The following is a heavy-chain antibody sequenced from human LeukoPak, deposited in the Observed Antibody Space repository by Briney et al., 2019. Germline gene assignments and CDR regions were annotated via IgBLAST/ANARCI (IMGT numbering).Heavy chain of an antibody. CDR3: VRDQYSSTWYRGAFDV. J-gene: IGHJ3*01. V-gene: IGHV3-74*01. D-gene: IGHD6-13*01. CDR1: GFTFTTSW. CDR2: IESDGTST. Sequence: PGGSLRLSCAASGFTFTTSWMHWFRQAPGKGLVWVSRIESDGTSTTYADSVKGRFTISRDNAKNTLYLQTNSLRAEDTAVYYCVRDQYSSTWYRGAFDVWGQGTMVSVSS.